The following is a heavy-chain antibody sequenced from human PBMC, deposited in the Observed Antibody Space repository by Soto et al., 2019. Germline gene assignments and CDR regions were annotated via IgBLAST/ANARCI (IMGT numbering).Heavy chain of an antibody. CDR3: ARDRYCSSTSCYSHYFDY. D-gene: IGHD2-2*02. CDR2: ISAYNGNT. J-gene: IGHJ4*02. V-gene: IGHV1-18*04. Sequence: QVQLVQSGAEVKKPGASVKVSCKASGYTFTSYGISWVRQAPGQGLEWMGWISAYNGNTNYAQKLQGRVTMTTDTSTSTAYVELRSLRSDDTAVYYCARDRYCSSTSCYSHYFDYWGQGTLVTVSS. CDR1: GYTFTSYG.